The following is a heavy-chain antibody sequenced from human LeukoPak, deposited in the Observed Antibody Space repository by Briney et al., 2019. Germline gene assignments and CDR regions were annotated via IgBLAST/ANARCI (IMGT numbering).Heavy chain of an antibody. CDR2: ISSSGKA. CDR3: ARFKGLTGFDY. Sequence: SETLSLTCAVSGGSITTTDFDWAWIRQPPGQGFEWIATISSSGKAYYYPSLMSRVTISVDTSKNQFSLDVTSVTAADTGLFYCARFKGLTGFDYWGRGILVIVS. V-gene: IGHV4-39*01. D-gene: IGHD3-9*01. CDR1: GGSITTTDFD. J-gene: IGHJ4*02.